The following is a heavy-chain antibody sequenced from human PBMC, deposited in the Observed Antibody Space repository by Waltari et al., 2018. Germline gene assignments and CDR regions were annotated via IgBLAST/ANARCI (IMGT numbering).Heavy chain of an antibody. V-gene: IGHV3-7*01. D-gene: IGHD1-26*01. CDR2: INQDGSDK. Sequence: VQLVESGGGLVQPGGTLRLPRVASGVPFSRCWRSWVLQGPGKGLEWVANINQDGSDKYYVDSVKGRFTISRDNAKDSLYLQMNGLRAEDTAIYYCARDFEYTGSYGAFDMWGQGTMVTVSS. CDR1: GVPFSRCW. J-gene: IGHJ3*02. CDR3: ARDFEYTGSYGAFDM.